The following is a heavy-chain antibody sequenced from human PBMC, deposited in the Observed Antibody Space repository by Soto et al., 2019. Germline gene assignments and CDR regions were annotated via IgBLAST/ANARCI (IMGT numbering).Heavy chain of an antibody. J-gene: IGHJ4*02. D-gene: IGHD1-26*01. V-gene: IGHV3-30-3*01. CDR3: TREDVVGATGRYFDY. CDR1: GFTFTNYA. CDR2: ISYDGINK. Sequence: QVQLVESGGGVVQPGRSLRLSCVASGFTFTNYAMHWVRQAPGKGLEWVALISYDGINKYYADSVKGRFTISRDNSKNTLYLQMNSLRVEDTAVYYCTREDVVGATGRYFDYWGQGTLVTVSS.